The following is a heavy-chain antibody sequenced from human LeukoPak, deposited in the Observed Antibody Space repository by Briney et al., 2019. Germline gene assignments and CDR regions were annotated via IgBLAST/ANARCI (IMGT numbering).Heavy chain of an antibody. J-gene: IGHJ5*02. V-gene: IGHV4-34*01. CDR1: GGSFSGYY. Sequence: SETLSLTCAVYGGSFSGYYWSWIRQPPGKGLEWIGEINHSGSTNYNPSLKSRVTISVDTSKNQFSLKLSSVTAADTAVYYCARAPGDGSSTVSWFDPWGQGNLVTVSS. CDR2: INHSGST. D-gene: IGHD6-6*01. CDR3: ARAPGDGSSTVSWFDP.